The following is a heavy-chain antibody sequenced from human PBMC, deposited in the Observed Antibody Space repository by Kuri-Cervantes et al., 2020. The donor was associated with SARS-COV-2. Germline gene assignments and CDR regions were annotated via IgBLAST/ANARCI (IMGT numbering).Heavy chain of an antibody. D-gene: IGHD2-2*01. J-gene: IGHJ3*02. CDR1: GFTFSGYT. V-gene: IGHV3-21*01. CDR3: AREGAISGAFDI. CDR2: ISGSGSYI. Sequence: GGSLRLSCVATGFTFSGYTMNWVRQAPGKALQWVSSISGSGSYIYYADSVKGRFTVSRDNAKNTLYLQMNSLRAEDTAVYYCAREGAISGAFDIWGQGTMVTVSS.